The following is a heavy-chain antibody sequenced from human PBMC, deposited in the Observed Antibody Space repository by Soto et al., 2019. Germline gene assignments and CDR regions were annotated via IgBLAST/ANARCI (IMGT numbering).Heavy chain of an antibody. CDR2: ISYDGSNK. J-gene: IGHJ5*02. CDR3: ARGSITMVRGVIIT. D-gene: IGHD3-10*01. CDR1: GFTFSSYA. Sequence: QVQLVESGGGVVQPGRSLRLSCAASGFTFSSYAMHWVRQAPGKGLEWVAVISYDGSNKYYADSVKGRFTISRDNSKKTLYVQMNSLRAEDTAGYYCARGSITMVRGVIITWGQGTLVTVSS. V-gene: IGHV3-30-3*01.